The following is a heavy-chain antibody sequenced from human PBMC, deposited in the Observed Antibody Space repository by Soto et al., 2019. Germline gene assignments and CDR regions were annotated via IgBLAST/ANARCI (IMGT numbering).Heavy chain of an antibody. CDR3: AKPCGSRRYYFDF. CDR2: IGASGATT. Sequence: EVQLLESGGGLVQPGGSLIISCAASGFTFSNNAMRWVRQAPGKGLEWVSAIGASGATTYNADSVKGRFTISRDNSQNTVYLQMNRLRAEDTAGYYFAKPCGSRRYYFDFWGQGTLVTVSS. V-gene: IGHV3-23*01. D-gene: IGHD6-13*01. J-gene: IGHJ4*02. CDR1: GFTFSNNA.